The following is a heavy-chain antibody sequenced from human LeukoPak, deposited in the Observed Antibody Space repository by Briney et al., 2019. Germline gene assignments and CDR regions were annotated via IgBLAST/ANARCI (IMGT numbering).Heavy chain of an antibody. Sequence: PGGSLRLSCVASGFTFRDCTMNWVRQAPGKGLEWVASINHNGNVNYYVDSVKGRFTISRDNAKNSLYLQMSNLRAEDTAVYFCARGGGLDVWGQGATVTVSS. CDR2: INHNGNVN. J-gene: IGHJ6*02. CDR1: GFTFRDCT. V-gene: IGHV3-7*03. CDR3: ARGGGLDV. D-gene: IGHD3-16*01.